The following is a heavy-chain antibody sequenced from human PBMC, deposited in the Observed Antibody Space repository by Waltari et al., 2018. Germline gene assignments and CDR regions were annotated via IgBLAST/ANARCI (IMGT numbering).Heavy chain of an antibody. CDR2: IYPSGST. D-gene: IGHD3-10*02. J-gene: IGHJ6*02. Sequence: QVQLQESGPGLVKPSQTLSLTCTVSGGSISSGSYYWSWIQQPAGKGLEWIGRIYPSGSTNYTPSLKSRVTISVDTSKNQFSLKLSSVTAADTAVYYCASVCWPTDQYGMDVWGQGTTVTVSS. V-gene: IGHV4-61*02. CDR3: ASVCWPTDQYGMDV. CDR1: GGSISSGSYY.